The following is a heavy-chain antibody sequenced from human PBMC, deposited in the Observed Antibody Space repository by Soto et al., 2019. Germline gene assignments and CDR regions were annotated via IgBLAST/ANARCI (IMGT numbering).Heavy chain of an antibody. CDR3: ARRLYYDSSGFEGGGMDV. CDR1: GFTFSNAW. J-gene: IGHJ6*02. V-gene: IGHV3-15*07. Sequence: GGSLRLSCAASGFTFSNAWMNWVRQAPGKGLEWVGRIKSKTDGGTTDYAAPVKGRFTISRDDSKNTLYLQMNSLKTEDTAVYYCARRLYYDSSGFEGGGMDVWGQGTTVTVSS. D-gene: IGHD3-22*01. CDR2: IKSKTDGGTT.